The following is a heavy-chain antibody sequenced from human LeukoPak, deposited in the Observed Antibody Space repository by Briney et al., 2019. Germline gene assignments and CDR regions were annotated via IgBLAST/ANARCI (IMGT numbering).Heavy chain of an antibody. CDR1: GFTFSTYS. D-gene: IGHD6-19*01. CDR2: ISGTSSTI. CDR3: ARDPSRPIAVAETY. V-gene: IGHV3-48*01. J-gene: IGHJ4*02. Sequence: GGSLRLSCAASGFTFSTYSMNWVRQAPGKGLEWVAYISGTSSTIYYADSVKGRFTISRDNSKNTLYLQMNSLRAEDTAVYYCARDPSRPIAVAETYWGQGTLVTVSS.